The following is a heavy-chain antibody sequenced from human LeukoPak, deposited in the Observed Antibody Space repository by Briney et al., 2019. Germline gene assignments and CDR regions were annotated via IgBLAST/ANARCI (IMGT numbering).Heavy chain of an antibody. D-gene: IGHD1-26*01. CDR2: IYHSGST. V-gene: IGHV4-34*01. CDR3: AKAIGTVVISYYYMDV. CDR1: GGSFSGYY. J-gene: IGHJ6*03. Sequence: SETLSLTCAVYGGSFSGYYWSWIRQPPGKGLEWIGYIYHSGSTAYNPSLKSRVTISVDRSKNQFSLKLTSVTAADTAVYYCAKAIGTVVISYYYMDVWGKGTTVTVSS.